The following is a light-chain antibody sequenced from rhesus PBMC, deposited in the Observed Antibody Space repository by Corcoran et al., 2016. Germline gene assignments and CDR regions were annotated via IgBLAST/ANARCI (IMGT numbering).Light chain of an antibody. CDR1: AGVVTSGNY. Sequence: QAVVTQEPSLTVSPGGAVTLPCGSSAGVVTSGNYPNWFQQKPGQAPRGLIYNTNSKHSWTPARFSGSLAGGKAALTLSGAQPEDEADYYCLLYYSGADVFGSGTKLTVL. V-gene: IGLV7-76*01. J-gene: IGLJ6*01. CDR3: LLYYSGADV. CDR2: NTN.